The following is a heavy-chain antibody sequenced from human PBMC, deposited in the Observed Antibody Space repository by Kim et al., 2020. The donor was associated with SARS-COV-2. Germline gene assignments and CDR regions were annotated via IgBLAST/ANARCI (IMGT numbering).Heavy chain of an antibody. V-gene: IGHV3-7*03. Sequence: GGSLRLSCAVSGAPFFDSWMSWVRQAPGKGLEWVANINQPGNEKYFIDSVRGRFTISRDNSRNLLYLQMNSLRVEDTAVYFCTRDGSGYMVSWGQGTLVTVSS. CDR3: TRDGSGYMVS. CDR2: INQPGNEK. J-gene: IGHJ5*02. D-gene: IGHD3-10*01. CDR1: GAPFFDSW.